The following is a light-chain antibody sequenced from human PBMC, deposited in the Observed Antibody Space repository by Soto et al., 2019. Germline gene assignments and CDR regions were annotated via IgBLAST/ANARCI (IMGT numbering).Light chain of an antibody. V-gene: IGLV2-14*03. CDR2: DVT. CDR1: SSDVGHYNY. Sequence: SPLTHSASLSESPGQTITISCTGTSSDVGHYNYVSWYQQHPGKAPKLMIYDVTIRPSGVSNRFSGSKSANTASLTISGLQAEYEADYYCTSYTRSGTLVFGTETKVTGL. CDR3: TSYTRSGTLV. J-gene: IGLJ1*01.